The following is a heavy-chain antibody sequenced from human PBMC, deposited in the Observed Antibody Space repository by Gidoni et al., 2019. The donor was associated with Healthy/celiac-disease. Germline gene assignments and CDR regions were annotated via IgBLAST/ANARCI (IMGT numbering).Heavy chain of an antibody. CDR3: AREATVTTSPFDY. CDR1: GGTFSSYA. CDR2: IIPIFGTA. V-gene: IGHV1-69*01. Sequence: QVQLVQAGAEGKKPGSEVKVACKAAGGTFSSYAISWVRQAPGQGLEWLGGIIPIFGTAPYAQKFQGRVTITADDSTSTASMELSSLRSEDTAVYYCAREATVTTSPFDYWGHGTLVTVSS. J-gene: IGHJ4*01. D-gene: IGHD4-17*01.